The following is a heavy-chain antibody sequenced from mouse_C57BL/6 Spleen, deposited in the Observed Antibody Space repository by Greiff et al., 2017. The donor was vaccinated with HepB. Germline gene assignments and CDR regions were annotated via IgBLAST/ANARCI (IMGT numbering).Heavy chain of an antibody. V-gene: IGHV1-5*01. CDR3: TRSYDADYFDY. Sequence: VQLQQSGTVLARPGASVKMSCKTSGYTFTSYWMHWVKQRPGQGLEWIGAIYPGNSDTSYNQKFKGKAKLTAVTSASTAYMELSSLTNEDAAVYYCTRSYDADYFDYWGQGTTLTVSS. J-gene: IGHJ2*01. D-gene: IGHD2-14*01. CDR2: IYPGNSDT. CDR1: GYTFTSYW.